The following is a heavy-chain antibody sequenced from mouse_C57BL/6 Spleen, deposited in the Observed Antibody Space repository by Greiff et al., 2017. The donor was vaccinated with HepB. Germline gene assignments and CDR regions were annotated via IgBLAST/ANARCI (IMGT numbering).Heavy chain of an antibody. CDR2: LYPGSGST. V-gene: IGHV1-55*01. CDR3: ARYDYDYSWFAY. CDR1: GYTFTSYW. J-gene: IGHJ3*01. Sequence: VQLQQSGAELVKPGASVKMSCKASGYTFTSYWITWVKQRPGQGLEWIGDLYPGSGSTNYNEKFKSKATLTVDTSSSTAYMQLSILTSEDSAVYYCARYDYDYSWFAYWGQGTLVTVSA. D-gene: IGHD2-4*01.